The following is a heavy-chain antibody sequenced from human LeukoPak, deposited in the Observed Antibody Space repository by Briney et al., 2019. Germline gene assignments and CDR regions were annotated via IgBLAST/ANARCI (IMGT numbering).Heavy chain of an antibody. Sequence: SVKVSCKASGGTFSSYAISWVRQAPGQGLEWMGGIIPIFGTANYAQKFQGRVTITADESTSTAYMELSSLRSEDTAVYYCARRGVDWSPFEYWGQGTLVTVSS. CDR2: IIPIFGTA. V-gene: IGHV1-69*13. D-gene: IGHD3-9*01. CDR1: GGTFSSYA. J-gene: IGHJ4*02. CDR3: ARRGVDWSPFEY.